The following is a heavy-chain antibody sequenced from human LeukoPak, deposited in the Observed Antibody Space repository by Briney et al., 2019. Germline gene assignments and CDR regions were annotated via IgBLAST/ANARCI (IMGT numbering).Heavy chain of an antibody. V-gene: IGHV4-59*12. Sequence: SETLSLTCTVSGSMYNYYWSWIRQPPGKGLEWIGYIHYNGITNYNPSLKSRVTMSLDTSKNQVSLKLSSVTAADTAVYYCARVGVWYSYDIDYWGQGTLVTVSS. CDR3: ARVGVWYSYDIDY. D-gene: IGHD5-18*01. J-gene: IGHJ4*02. CDR2: IHYNGIT. CDR1: GSMYNYY.